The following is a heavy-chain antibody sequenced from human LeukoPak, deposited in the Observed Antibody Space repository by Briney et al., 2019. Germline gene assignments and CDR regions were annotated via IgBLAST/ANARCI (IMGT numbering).Heavy chain of an antibody. CDR3: ARGRTSRYSSGWLTLDY. J-gene: IGHJ4*02. CDR1: GGSISSSNW. Sequence: PSETLSLTCTVSGGSISSSNWWSWVRQPPGKGLEWIGEIYHSGSTNYNPSLKSRVTISVDKSKNQFSLKLSSVTAADTAVYYCARGRTSRYSSGWLTLDYWGQGTLVTVSS. CDR2: IYHSGST. V-gene: IGHV4-4*02. D-gene: IGHD6-19*01.